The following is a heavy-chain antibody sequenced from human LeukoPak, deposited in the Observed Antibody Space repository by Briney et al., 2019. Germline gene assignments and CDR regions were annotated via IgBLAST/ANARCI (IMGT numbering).Heavy chain of an antibody. CDR3: ARDPGPVNSYGSQYFDY. D-gene: IGHD5-18*01. CDR1: GYTFTGYY. CDR2: IIPIFGTA. Sequence: SVKVSCKASGYTFTGYYMHWVRQAPGQGLEWMGGIIPIFGTANYAQKFQGRVTITADKSTSTAYMELSSLRSEDTAVYYCARDPGPVNSYGSQYFDYWGQGTLVTVSS. J-gene: IGHJ4*02. V-gene: IGHV1-69*06.